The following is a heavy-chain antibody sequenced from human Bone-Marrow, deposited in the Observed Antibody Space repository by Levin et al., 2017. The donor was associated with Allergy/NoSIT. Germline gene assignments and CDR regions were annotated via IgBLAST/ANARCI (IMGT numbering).Heavy chain of an antibody. D-gene: IGHD6-6*01. Sequence: GESLKISCAASGFTFSDYVMHWVRQAPGKGLEWVAVVSYDGNNEYYADSVKGRFAISRDNSKNTLYLQMNSLRAEDTAVYYCARDRLLEYRSWRGAFDLWGQGTMVTVSS. J-gene: IGHJ3*01. CDR2: VSYDGNNE. V-gene: IGHV3-30*09. CDR1: GFTFSDYV. CDR3: ARDRLLEYRSWRGAFDL.